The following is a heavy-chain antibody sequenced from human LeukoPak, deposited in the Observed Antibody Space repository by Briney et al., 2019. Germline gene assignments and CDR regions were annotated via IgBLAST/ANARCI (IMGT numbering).Heavy chain of an antibody. Sequence: ASVKVSCKASGGTFSSYTISWVRQAPGQGLEWMGRIIPILDIANYAQKLQGRVTITADKSTSTAYMELSSQRSEDTAMYYCARSDGYGYNWFDPWGQGTLVTVSS. V-gene: IGHV1-69*02. CDR2: IIPILDIA. J-gene: IGHJ5*02. CDR3: ARSDGYGYNWFDP. D-gene: IGHD5-18*01. CDR1: GGTFSSYT.